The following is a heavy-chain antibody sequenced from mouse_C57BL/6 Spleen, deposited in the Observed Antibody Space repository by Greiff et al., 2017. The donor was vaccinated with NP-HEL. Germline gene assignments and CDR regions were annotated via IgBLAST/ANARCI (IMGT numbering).Heavy chain of an antibody. CDR2: ISGGGGNT. CDR1: GFTFSSYT. J-gene: IGHJ3*01. Sequence: EVQLVESGGGLVKPGGSLKLSCAASGFTFSSYTMSWVRQTPEKRLEWVATISGGGGNTYYPDSVKGRFTISRDNAKNTLYLQMSSLRSEDTALYYCARHAPILTGTFAYWGQGTLVTVSA. D-gene: IGHD4-1*01. V-gene: IGHV5-9*01. CDR3: ARHAPILTGTFAY.